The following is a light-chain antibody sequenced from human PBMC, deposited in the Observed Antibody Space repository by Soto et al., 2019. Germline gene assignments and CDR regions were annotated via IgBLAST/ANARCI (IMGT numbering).Light chain of an antibody. J-gene: IGLJ1*01. CDR2: DVS. CDR1: SSDVGGYNY. V-gene: IGLV2-8*01. Sequence: QSALTHPPSASWSTGQSVTISCTGTSSDVGGYNYVSWYQQHPGKAPKLMIYDVSQRPSGVPDRFSGSKSGNTASLTVSGLQAEDEADYYCSSYAGAHIVFGTGTKVTVL. CDR3: SSYAGAHIV.